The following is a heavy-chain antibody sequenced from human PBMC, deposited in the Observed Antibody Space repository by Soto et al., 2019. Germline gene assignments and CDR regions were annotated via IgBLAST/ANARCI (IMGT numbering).Heavy chain of an antibody. J-gene: IGHJ6*02. CDR1: GGSISSGGYY. CDR3: AREVTARYYYGMDV. Sequence: PSETLSLTCTVSGGSISSGGYYWSWIRQHPGKGLEWIGYIYYSGSTYYNPSLKSRVTISVDTSKNQFSLKLSSVTAADTAVYYCAREVTARYYYGMDVWGQGTTVTSP. CDR2: IYYSGST. D-gene: IGHD2-21*02. V-gene: IGHV4-31*03.